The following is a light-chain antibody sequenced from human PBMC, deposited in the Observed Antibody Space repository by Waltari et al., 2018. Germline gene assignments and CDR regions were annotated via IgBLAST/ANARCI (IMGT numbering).Light chain of an antibody. CDR1: RSVLDTSKNKNF. J-gene: IGKJ2*01. CDR2: WAS. CDR3: QQYYAAPYT. V-gene: IGKV4-1*01. Sequence: RSVLDTSKNKNFLAWYQLKPGQSPKLLIYWASTRESGVPDRFSASVSGTDFTLTISSLQAEDVAIYSCQQYYAAPYTFGQGTKVEIK.